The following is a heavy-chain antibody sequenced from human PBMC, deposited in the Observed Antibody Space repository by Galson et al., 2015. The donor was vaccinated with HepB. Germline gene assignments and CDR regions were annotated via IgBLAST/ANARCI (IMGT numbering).Heavy chain of an antibody. CDR2: TLYRSKWYN. CDR3: ARDSDWYFDL. J-gene: IGHJ2*01. V-gene: IGHV6-1*01. CDR1: GDSVSSNSAA. Sequence: CAISGDSVSSNSAAWNWIRQSPSRGLEWLGRTLYRSKWYNDYAVSVKSRITINPDTSKSQLSLQLNSVTPEDTAVYHCARDSDWYFDLWGRGTLVTVSS.